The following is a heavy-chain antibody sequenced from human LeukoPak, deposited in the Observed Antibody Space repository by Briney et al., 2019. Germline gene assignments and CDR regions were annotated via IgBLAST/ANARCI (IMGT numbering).Heavy chain of an antibody. J-gene: IGHJ6*02. Sequence: ASVKLSCKPSGGTFTSYAISRVRQSPGHGLEWMGRIIPILGIANYAQKFQGRVTITADQSTSTAYMGLSSLKSEDTAVYYCAIGYCTNGVCYRYYYGMDVWGQGTTVTVSS. V-gene: IGHV1-69*04. CDR1: GGTFTSYA. D-gene: IGHD2-8*01. CDR3: AIGYCTNGVCYRYYYGMDV. CDR2: IIPILGIA.